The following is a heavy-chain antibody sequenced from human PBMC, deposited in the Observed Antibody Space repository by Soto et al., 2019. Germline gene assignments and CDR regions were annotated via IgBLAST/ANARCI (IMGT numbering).Heavy chain of an antibody. V-gene: IGHV3-30-3*01. Sequence: QVQLVESGGGVVQPGRSLRLSCAASGFTFSSYAMHWVRQAPGKGLEWVAVISYDGSNKYYADSVKGRFTISRDNSKNTLYLQMNSLRAEDTAVYYCARDRSGIAAAGAFDYWGQGTLVTVSS. CDR3: ARDRSGIAAAGAFDY. J-gene: IGHJ4*02. CDR2: ISYDGSNK. CDR1: GFTFSSYA. D-gene: IGHD6-13*01.